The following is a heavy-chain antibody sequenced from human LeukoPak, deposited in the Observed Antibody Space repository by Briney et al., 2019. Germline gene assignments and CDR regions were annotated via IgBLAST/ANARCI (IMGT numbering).Heavy chain of an antibody. CDR1: GYTFTSHG. CDR3: ARVHCGGDCFTNWFDP. V-gene: IGHV1-18*01. CDR2: ISTYNGNT. D-gene: IGHD2-21*02. Sequence: ASVKVSCKASGYTFTSHGISWVRQAPGQGLEWMGWISTYNGNTNYAQKLQGRVSMTTDTSTSTAYMDLRSLRSEDTAVYYCARVHCGGDCFTNWFDPWGQGTLVTVSS. J-gene: IGHJ5*02.